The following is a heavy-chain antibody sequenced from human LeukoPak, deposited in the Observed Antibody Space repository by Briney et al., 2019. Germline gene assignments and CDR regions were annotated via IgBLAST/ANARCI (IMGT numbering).Heavy chain of an antibody. CDR2: ISGSGGST. V-gene: IGHV3-23*01. CDR1: GFTFDDYG. Sequence: GGSLRLSCAASGFTFDDYGMSWVRHAPGKGLEWVSAISGSGGSTYYADSVKGRFTISRDNSKNTLYLQMNSLRAEDTAVYYCAKEADDYGDYVDYWGQGTLVTVSS. J-gene: IGHJ4*02. CDR3: AKEADDYGDYVDY. D-gene: IGHD4-17*01.